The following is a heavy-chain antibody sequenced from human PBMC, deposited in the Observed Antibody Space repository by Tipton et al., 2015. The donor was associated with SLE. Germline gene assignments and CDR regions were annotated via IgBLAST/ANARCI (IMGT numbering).Heavy chain of an antibody. J-gene: IGHJ4*02. CDR2: ITYNGANV. CDR1: GFTFDESA. Sequence: RSLRLSCAVSGFTFDESAMHWVRQGPGRGLEWVSGITYNGANVGYADSVKGRFTISRDNAKNSLYLDMNNLRPEDTAFYYCATDRLGNDFRSFDYWGQGTLVTVSS. D-gene: IGHD3-3*01. V-gene: IGHV3-9*01. CDR3: ATDRLGNDFRSFDY.